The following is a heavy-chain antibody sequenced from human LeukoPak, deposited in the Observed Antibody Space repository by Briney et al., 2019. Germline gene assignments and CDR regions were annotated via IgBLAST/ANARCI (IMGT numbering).Heavy chain of an antibody. V-gene: IGHV3-21*01. CDR1: GFTFSHYS. J-gene: IGHJ6*02. Sequence: GGSLRLSCAASGFTFSHYSMNWVRQAPGKGLEWVSSISSDSRYIYYADSPKGRFTISRDNAKNSLYLQMNSLRAEDTAVYYCATDYAGNSLWYYYGLGVWGQGTTVTVSS. CDR3: ATDYAGNSLWYYYGLGV. D-gene: IGHD4-23*01. CDR2: ISSDSRYI.